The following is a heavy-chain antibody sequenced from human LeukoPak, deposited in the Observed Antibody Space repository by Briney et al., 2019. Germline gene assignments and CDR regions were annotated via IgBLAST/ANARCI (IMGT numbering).Heavy chain of an antibody. J-gene: IGHJ4*02. CDR3: AYYHVNEEPPTF. D-gene: IGHD1-1*01. CDR2: IDSGGGT. CDR1: GFTVSSDY. V-gene: IGHV3-66*01. Sequence: GGSLRLSCAASGFTVSSDYMSWARQAPGKGLEWVSVIDSGGGTYYADSVKDRFTISRDNSKSTLYLQMNSLRAEDTAVYYCAYYHVNEEPPTFWGQGTLVTVSS.